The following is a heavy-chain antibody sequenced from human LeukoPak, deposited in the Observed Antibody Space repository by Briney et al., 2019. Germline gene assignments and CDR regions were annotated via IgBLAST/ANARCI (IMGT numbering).Heavy chain of an antibody. Sequence: GGTLRLSCAASGFNFGAFFLSWVRQPPGAGLELVALINPYGRATYYADSVKGRFSIYRDNTRNLVSVQMNGVTVEDTDVYYCTRDRRNGVGQGYWGQGALVTVSS. J-gene: IGHJ4*02. D-gene: IGHD3-3*01. CDR1: GFNFGAFF. CDR2: INPYGRAT. V-gene: IGHV3-7*01. CDR3: TRDRRNGVGQGY.